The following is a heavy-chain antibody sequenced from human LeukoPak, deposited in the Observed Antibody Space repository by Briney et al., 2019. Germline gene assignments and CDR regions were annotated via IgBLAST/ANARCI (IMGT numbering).Heavy chain of an antibody. D-gene: IGHD3-10*01. J-gene: IGHJ5*02. Sequence: SETLSLTCTVSGYSISSSYYWSWIRQPPGKGLEWIGYIYYSVSTNYNPSLKSRVTISVDTSKNQFSLKLSSVTAADTAVYYCARGAVIRGVIQGTVARSSNWFDPWGQGTLVTVSS. CDR2: IYYSVST. V-gene: IGHV4-61*01. CDR1: GYSISSSYY. CDR3: ARGAVIRGVIQGTVARSSNWFDP.